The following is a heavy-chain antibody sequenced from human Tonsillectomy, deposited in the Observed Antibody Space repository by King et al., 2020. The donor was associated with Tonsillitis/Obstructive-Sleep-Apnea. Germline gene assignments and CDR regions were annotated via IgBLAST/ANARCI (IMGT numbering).Heavy chain of an antibody. Sequence: VQLVESGGGLVQPGGSLRLSCAASGFTFSIYEMNWVRRAPGKGLEWVSYISSSESTKYYADSVKGRFTISRDNAKNSLYLQMNSLRVVDTAVYYCASAPQNYYGMDVWGQGTTVTVSS. CDR2: ISSSESTK. CDR1: GFTFSIYE. V-gene: IGHV3-48*03. J-gene: IGHJ6*02. CDR3: ASAPQNYYGMDV.